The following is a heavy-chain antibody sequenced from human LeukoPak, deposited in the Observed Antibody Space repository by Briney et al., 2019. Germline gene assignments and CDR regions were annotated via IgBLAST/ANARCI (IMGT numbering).Heavy chain of an antibody. Sequence: GGSLRLSCAASGFTFSSYWMSWVRQAPGKGLEWIAYISSSSGTIYYGDSVKGRFTISRDNAKNSLDLQMNSLRDEDTAVYYCARVRIDSYDSSGYYYDAFDIWGQGTMVTVSS. CDR3: ARVRIDSYDSSGYYYDAFDI. V-gene: IGHV3-48*02. D-gene: IGHD3-22*01. CDR2: ISSSSGTI. CDR1: GFTFSSYW. J-gene: IGHJ3*02.